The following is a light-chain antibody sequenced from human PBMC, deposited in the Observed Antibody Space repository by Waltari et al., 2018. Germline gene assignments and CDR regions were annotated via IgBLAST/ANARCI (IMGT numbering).Light chain of an antibody. CDR1: QDISNS. V-gene: IGKV1-NL1*01. CDR3: QQYYSYPH. CDR2: AAA. J-gene: IGKJ4*01. Sequence: DIQMTQSPSSLPASVGDRVPFPCRASQDISNSVAWYQQKPGKAPKLLLYAAATLEGGVPSRFSGSGSGTDYTLTISSLQPDDFATYYGQQYYSYPHFGGGTKVEIK.